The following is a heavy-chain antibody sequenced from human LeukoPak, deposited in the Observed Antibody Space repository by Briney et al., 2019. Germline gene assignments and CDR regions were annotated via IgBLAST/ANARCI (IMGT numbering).Heavy chain of an antibody. CDR3: ARDLPYYYDSSGIDY. Sequence: ASVKVSCKASGYTFTSYGISWVRQAPGQGLEWMGRISAYNGNTNYAQKLQGRVTMTTDTSTSTAYMELRSLRSDDTAVYYCARDLPYYYDSSGIDYWGQGTLVTVSS. CDR1: GYTFTSYG. D-gene: IGHD3-22*01. J-gene: IGHJ4*02. V-gene: IGHV1-18*01. CDR2: ISAYNGNT.